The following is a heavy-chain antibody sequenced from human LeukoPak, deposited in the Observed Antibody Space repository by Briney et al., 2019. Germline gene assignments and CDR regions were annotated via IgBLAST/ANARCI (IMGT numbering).Heavy chain of an antibody. CDR2: INPSGSST. Sequence: ASVKVSCKASGYTFTSYFMHWVRQAPGQGLEWMGIINPSGSSTNYAQKFQGRVTMTRDTSISTAYMELSRLRSDDTAVYYCARDSSDRVAGPWDYWGQGTLVTVSS. CDR1: GYTFTSYF. D-gene: IGHD6-19*01. V-gene: IGHV1-46*01. CDR3: ARDSSDRVAGPWDY. J-gene: IGHJ4*02.